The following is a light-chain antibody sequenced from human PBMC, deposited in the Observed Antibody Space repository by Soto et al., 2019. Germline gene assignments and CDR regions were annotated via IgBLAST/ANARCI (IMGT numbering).Light chain of an antibody. CDR2: AAS. CDR3: QQSYRTPRS. Sequence: DIQMTQSPSSLSASVGDRVTITCRASQSISSYLNWYQQKPGKAPKLLIYAASSLQSGVPLRFSGSGSGTDFTLTISSLQPEDFATYYCQQSYRTPRSFGQGTKVDIK. V-gene: IGKV1-39*01. J-gene: IGKJ1*01. CDR1: QSISSY.